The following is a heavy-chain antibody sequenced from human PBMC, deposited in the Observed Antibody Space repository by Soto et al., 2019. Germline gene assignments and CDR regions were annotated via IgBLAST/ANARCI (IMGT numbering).Heavy chain of an antibody. CDR1: GGSISSYY. J-gene: IGHJ6*02. CDR2: IYYSGST. V-gene: IGHV4-59*01. CDR3: ARGPREGRSGAYYYYGMDV. D-gene: IGHD3-10*01. Sequence: QVQLQESGPGLVKPSETLSLTCTVSGGSISSYYWSWIRQPPGKGLEWIGYIYYSGSTNYNPSLKSRVTISVDTSKNQFSLKLSSVTAADTAVYYCARGPREGRSGAYYYYGMDVWGQGTTVTVSS.